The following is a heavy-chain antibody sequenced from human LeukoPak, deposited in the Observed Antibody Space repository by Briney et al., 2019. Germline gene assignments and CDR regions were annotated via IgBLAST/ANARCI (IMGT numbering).Heavy chain of an antibody. CDR2: ISGTGSTI. D-gene: IGHD3-3*01. V-gene: IGHV3-48*02. CDR3: ARWSYGMDV. CDR1: GFTFSAYS. J-gene: IGHJ6*02. Sequence: GGSLRLSCAASGFTFSAYSMNWVRQAPGKGLEWVSYISGTGSTIYYADSVKGRFTISRDNAKNLLYLQMNSLRDEDTAVYYCARWSYGMDVWGQGTTVTVSS.